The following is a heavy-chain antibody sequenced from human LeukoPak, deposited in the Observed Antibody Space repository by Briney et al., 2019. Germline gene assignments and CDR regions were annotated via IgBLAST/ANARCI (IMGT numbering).Heavy chain of an antibody. CDR3: ARVGGPNYCSYGMDV. J-gene: IGHJ6*02. Sequence: SETLSLTCAVYGGSFSGYYWSWIRQPPGKGLEWIGYIYHSGSTNYHPSLKSRVTISIDTSKNQFSLKLTSVTPADTAVYYCARVGGPNYCSYGMDVWGQGTTVTVSS. D-gene: IGHD3-16*01. CDR2: IYHSGST. V-gene: IGHV4-59*01. CDR1: GGSFSGYY.